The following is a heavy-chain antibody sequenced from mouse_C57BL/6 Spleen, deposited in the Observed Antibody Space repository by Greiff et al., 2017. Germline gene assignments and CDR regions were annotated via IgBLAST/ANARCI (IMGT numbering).Heavy chain of an antibody. V-gene: IGHV3-1*01. D-gene: IGHD2-1*01. J-gene: IGHJ4*01. Sequence: DVQRVESGPGMVKPSQSLSLTCTVTGYSITSGYDWHWIRHFPGNKLEWMGYISYSGSTNYNPSLKSRISITHDTSKNHFFLKLNSVTTEDTATYYCARAYGNYYAMDYWGQGTSVTVSS. CDR1: GYSITSGYD. CDR3: ARAYGNYYAMDY. CDR2: ISYSGST.